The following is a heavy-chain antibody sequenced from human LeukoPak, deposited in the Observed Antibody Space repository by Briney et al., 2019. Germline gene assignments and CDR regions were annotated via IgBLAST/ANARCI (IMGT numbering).Heavy chain of an antibody. CDR3: ARDSGSYSFQS. V-gene: IGHV4-31*03. D-gene: IGHD1-26*01. CDR1: GGSISSGGYY. Sequence: SQTPSLTCTVSGGSISSGGYYWSWIRQHPGKGLEWIGYIYYNGRTYYNPSLKSRVTISVDTSKNQFSLKLTSVTAADTAVYYCARDSGSYSFQSWGQGTLVTV. CDR2: IYYNGRT. J-gene: IGHJ4*02.